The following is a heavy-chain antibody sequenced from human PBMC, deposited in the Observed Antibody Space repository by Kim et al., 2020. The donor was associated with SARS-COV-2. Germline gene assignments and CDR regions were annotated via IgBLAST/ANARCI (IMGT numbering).Heavy chain of an antibody. V-gene: IGHV3-11*01. CDR3: ATQRLKDYYGSGSYYNYVDY. CDR2: ISSSGSTI. Sequence: GGSLRLSCAASGFTFSDYYMSWIRQAPGKGLEWVSYISSSGSTIYYADSVKGRFTISRDNAKNSLYLQMNSLRAEDTAVYYCATQRLKDYYGSGSYYNYVDYWGQGTLVTVSS. D-gene: IGHD3-10*01. CDR1: GFTFSDYY. J-gene: IGHJ4*02.